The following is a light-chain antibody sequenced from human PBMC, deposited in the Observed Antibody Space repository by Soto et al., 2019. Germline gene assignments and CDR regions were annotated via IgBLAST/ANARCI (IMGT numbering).Light chain of an antibody. CDR3: QQYRSWPLT. Sequence: EVVLTQSPATLSVSPGDRATLSCRASQYISSAVAWYHQKSGQAPRLLIYGASNRATGIPDRFSGSGSGTDFTLTISSLQPEDFAVYYCQQYRSWPLTFGGGTKVDIK. CDR1: QYISSA. V-gene: IGKV3D-15*01. CDR2: GAS. J-gene: IGKJ4*01.